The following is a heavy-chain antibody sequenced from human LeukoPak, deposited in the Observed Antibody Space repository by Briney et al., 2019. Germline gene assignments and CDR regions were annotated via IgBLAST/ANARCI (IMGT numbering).Heavy chain of an antibody. Sequence: GGSLRLSCAASGFTFSSYGMHWVRQAPGKGLEWVAVISYDGSNKYYADSVKGRFTISRDNSKNTLYLQMNSLRAEDTAAYYCAKDKDYGGNSQCDYWGQGTLVTVSS. CDR1: GFTFSSYG. J-gene: IGHJ4*02. V-gene: IGHV3-30*18. CDR2: ISYDGSNK. D-gene: IGHD4-23*01. CDR3: AKDKDYGGNSQCDY.